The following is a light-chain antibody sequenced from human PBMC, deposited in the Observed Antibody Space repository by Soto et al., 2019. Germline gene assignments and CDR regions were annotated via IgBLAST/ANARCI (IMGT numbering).Light chain of an antibody. J-gene: IGLJ1*01. Sequence: QSALTQPPSVSGSPGQSVAISCTGTSSDVGNYNRVSWYQQPPGTAPKLMIYDVNNRPSGVPARFSGSKSGNTASLTISGLQAEDEADYYCTSYTSSNTYVFGTGTKVTVL. V-gene: IGLV2-18*02. CDR3: TSYTSSNTYV. CDR2: DVN. CDR1: SSDVGNYNR.